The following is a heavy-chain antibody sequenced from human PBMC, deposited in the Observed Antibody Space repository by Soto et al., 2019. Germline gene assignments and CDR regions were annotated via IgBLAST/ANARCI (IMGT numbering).Heavy chain of an antibody. Sequence: GGSLRLSCTASGFTFGDYAMSWVRQAPGKGLEWVGFIRSKAYGGTTEYAASVTGRFTISRDDSKSIAYLQMNSLKTEDTAVYYCTRGYTRRTFDYWGQGTLVTVAS. CDR1: GFTFGDYA. D-gene: IGHD5-12*01. J-gene: IGHJ4*02. V-gene: IGHV3-49*04. CDR3: TRGYTRRTFDY. CDR2: IRSKAYGGTT.